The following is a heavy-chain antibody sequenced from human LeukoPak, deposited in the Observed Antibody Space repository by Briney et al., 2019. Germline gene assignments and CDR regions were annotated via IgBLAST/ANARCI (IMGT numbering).Heavy chain of an antibody. V-gene: IGHV3-23*01. D-gene: IGHD3-22*01. CDR3: AKDRGYFDSSVYYSVGYFDY. Sequence: GGSLRLSCAASGFTFSSYAMNWVRQAPGKGLEWVSLISGPGGSTYYADSVRGRFTISRDNSKNTLYLQMNSLRAEDTAVYYCAKDRGYFDSSVYYSVGYFDYWGQGTLVTVSS. J-gene: IGHJ4*02. CDR2: ISGPGGST. CDR1: GFTFSSYA.